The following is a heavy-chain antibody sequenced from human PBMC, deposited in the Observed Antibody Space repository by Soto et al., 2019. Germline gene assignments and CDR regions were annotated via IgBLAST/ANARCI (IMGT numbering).Heavy chain of an antibody. D-gene: IGHD6-19*01. V-gene: IGHV3-7*01. J-gene: IGHJ3*01. Sequence: GGSRRLACAACGFSFSRWWMSWVRQAPGKGLEWVANIKQDGSEKYYVDSVKGRFTISRDNAKNSLYLQMNSLRAEDTAVYYCASASGWYYAFDLWGQGTMVTVSS. CDR3: ASASGWYYAFDL. CDR2: IKQDGSEK. CDR1: GFSFSRWW.